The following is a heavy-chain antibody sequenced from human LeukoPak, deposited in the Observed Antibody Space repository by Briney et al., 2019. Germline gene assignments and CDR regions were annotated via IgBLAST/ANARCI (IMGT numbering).Heavy chain of an antibody. V-gene: IGHV3-74*03. Sequence: PGGSLRLSCAASEFSFSITWMHWVRQPPGQGLVWVARITSDGTSTSYAESVKGRFTISRDNAKNTLYLQMNSLRAEDTAVYYCARSIGRYYFDYWGQGTLVTVSS. J-gene: IGHJ4*02. CDR3: ARSIGRYYFDY. CDR1: EFSFSITW. CDR2: ITSDGTST. D-gene: IGHD3-16*02.